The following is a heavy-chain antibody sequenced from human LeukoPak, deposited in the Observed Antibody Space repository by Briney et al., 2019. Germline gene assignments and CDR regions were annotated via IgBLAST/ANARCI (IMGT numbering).Heavy chain of an antibody. CDR3: AGPFGEFDY. V-gene: IGHV3-7*01. J-gene: IGHJ4*02. Sequence: GGSLRLSCAASGFTFSSYRMTWVRQAPGKGLEWVASIKQDGSEKYYVDSVKGRFTISSDNAKNSLYLQMNSLRAEDTAVYYCAGPFGEFDYWGQGTLVTVSS. CDR1: GFTFSSYR. CDR2: IKQDGSEK. D-gene: IGHD3-10*01.